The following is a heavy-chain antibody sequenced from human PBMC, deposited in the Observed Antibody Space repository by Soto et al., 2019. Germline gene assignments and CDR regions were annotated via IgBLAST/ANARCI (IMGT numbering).Heavy chain of an antibody. D-gene: IGHD4-17*01. J-gene: IGHJ1*01. CDR1: GFTFSNYA. V-gene: IGHV3-23*01. Sequence: GGSLRLSCAASGFTFSNYAMSWVRQAPGKGLEWVSTISGAGGSTYYADSVQGRFTISRDNSKNTLYLQLNSLRAEGTAVYYCAKAARWGGDYDNWGQGTLVTVSS. CDR2: ISGAGGST. CDR3: AKAARWGGDYDN.